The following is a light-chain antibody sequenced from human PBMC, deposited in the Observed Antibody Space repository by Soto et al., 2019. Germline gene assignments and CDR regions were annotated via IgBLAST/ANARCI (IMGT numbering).Light chain of an antibody. CDR1: QTVSSNY. Sequence: EVVLTQSPATLSLSPGERATLSCGASQTVSSNYLAWYQHKPGLAPRLLSYDASSRATGIPDRFRGSGSGTDFTLTISRLEPEDVAVYYCQQYGDSPRGTFGGGTKVEIK. J-gene: IGKJ4*01. V-gene: IGKV3D-20*01. CDR3: QQYGDSPRGT. CDR2: DAS.